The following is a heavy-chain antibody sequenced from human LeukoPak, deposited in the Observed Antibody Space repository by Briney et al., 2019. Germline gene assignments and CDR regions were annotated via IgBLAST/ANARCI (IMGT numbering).Heavy chain of an antibody. CDR3: ARDGADDSSGFALFDY. CDR1: GFTFSSYW. CDR2: INQDGSEK. D-gene: IGHD3-22*01. V-gene: IGHV3-7*01. Sequence: GGALRLSCAASGFTFSSYWMSWVRQAPGKGLEGVANINQDGSEKYYVDSVKGRFTTSRDNAKNSLYLQMNSLRVEDTAVSYCARDGADDSSGFALFDYWGQGTLVTVSS. J-gene: IGHJ4*02.